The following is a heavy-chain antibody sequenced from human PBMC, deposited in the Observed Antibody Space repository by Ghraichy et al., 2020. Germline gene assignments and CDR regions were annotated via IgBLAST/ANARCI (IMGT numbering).Heavy chain of an antibody. D-gene: IGHD1-14*01. CDR2: IDHSGYT. CDR1: GGSFSDYY. V-gene: IGHV4-34*01. Sequence: SETLSLTCSVYGGSFSDYYCNWIRQSPGKGLEWIGEIDHSGYTSYNPSLKSRVTMSVDTSKNQFSLKLSSVTAADTAVYYCARRANPKGNWIFDLWGRGTRVTVSS. J-gene: IGHJ2*01. CDR3: ARRANPKGNWIFDL.